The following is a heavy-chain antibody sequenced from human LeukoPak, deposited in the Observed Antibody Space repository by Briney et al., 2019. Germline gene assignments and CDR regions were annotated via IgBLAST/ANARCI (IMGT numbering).Heavy chain of an antibody. CDR2: IIPIFGTA. D-gene: IGHD2-2*01. Sequence: SVKVSCKASGGTFSSYAISWVRQAPGQGLEWMGGIIPIFGTANYAQKFQGRVTITEDESTSTAYMELSSLRSEDTAVYYCARESLIVVVPAAIAFDIWGQGTMVTVSS. J-gene: IGHJ3*02. CDR1: GGTFSSYA. CDR3: ARESLIVVVPAAIAFDI. V-gene: IGHV1-69*13.